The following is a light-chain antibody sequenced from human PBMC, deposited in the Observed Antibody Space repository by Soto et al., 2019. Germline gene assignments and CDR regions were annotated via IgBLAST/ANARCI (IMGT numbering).Light chain of an antibody. V-gene: IGKV1-39*01. CDR3: QQSYRSPT. J-gene: IGKJ1*01. Sequence: DIQMTQSPSSLSASVGDRVTITCRASQSISSYLNWYQQKPGKAPKLLIYAASTLQFGVPSRFSGSGSGTDFTLTISSLQPEDFATYYCQQSYRSPTFGQGTRWIS. CDR1: QSISSY. CDR2: AAS.